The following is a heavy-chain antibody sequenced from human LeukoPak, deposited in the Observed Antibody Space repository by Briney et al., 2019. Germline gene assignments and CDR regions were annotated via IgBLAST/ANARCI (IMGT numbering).Heavy chain of an antibody. V-gene: IGHV3-21*01. CDR1: GFTFSSYS. D-gene: IGHD5-12*01. CDR2: ISSSSSYI. Sequence: PGGSLRLSCAASGFTFSSYSMNWVRQALGKGLEWVSSISSSSSYIYYADSVKGRFTISRDNAKNSLYLQMNSLRAEDTAVYYCARAARRDGYPLDYWGQGTLVTVSS. CDR3: ARAARRDGYPLDY. J-gene: IGHJ4*02.